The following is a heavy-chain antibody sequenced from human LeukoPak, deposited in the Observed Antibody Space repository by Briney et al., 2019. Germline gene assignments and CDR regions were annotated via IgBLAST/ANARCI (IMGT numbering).Heavy chain of an antibody. Sequence: SETLSLTCTVSGGSISSSSYYWSWIRQPPGKGLEWIGYIYYSGSTNYNPSLKSRVTISVDTSKNQFSLKLSSVTAADTAVYYCARVLYDGSYYMDVWGKGTTVTVSS. V-gene: IGHV4-61*01. CDR3: ARVLYDGSYYMDV. D-gene: IGHD3-16*01. CDR2: IYYSGST. CDR1: GGSISSSSYY. J-gene: IGHJ6*03.